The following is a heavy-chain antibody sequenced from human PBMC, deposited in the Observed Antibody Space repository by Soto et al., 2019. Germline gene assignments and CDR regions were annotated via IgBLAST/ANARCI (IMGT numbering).Heavy chain of an antibody. V-gene: IGHV3-21*01. Sequence: EVQLVESGGGLVKPGGSLRLSCAASGFTFSSYSMNWVLQAPGKGLEWVSAISSSSSYIYYADSVKGRFTISRDNAKNSPYLQMNSLGAEGTALDYWARGPPPLWFGELGAFAIWGQGTMVTVSS. D-gene: IGHD3-10*01. J-gene: IGHJ3*02. CDR1: GFTFSSYS. CDR3: ARGPPPLWFGELGAFAI. CDR2: ISSSSSYI.